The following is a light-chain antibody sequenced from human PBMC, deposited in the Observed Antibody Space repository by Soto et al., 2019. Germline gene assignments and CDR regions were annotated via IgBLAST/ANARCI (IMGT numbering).Light chain of an antibody. Sequence: EIQMPQSVYSLSASVGYTFTITCLASQDIKNYLAWFQQKQGKDNKSMIFAESSLQSGVTSKFIGTGSGTDFTLTIRSMQAEDVATYFCQQYHSYPLTFGGGNKVAI. CDR3: QQYHSYPLT. V-gene: IGKV1-16*02. J-gene: IGKJ4*01. CDR1: QDIKNY. CDR2: AES.